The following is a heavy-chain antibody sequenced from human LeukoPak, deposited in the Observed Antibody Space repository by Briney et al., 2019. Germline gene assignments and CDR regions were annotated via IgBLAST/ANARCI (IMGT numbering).Heavy chain of an antibody. CDR3: AKDHGSGSYYYYYYYYGMDV. Sequence: GGSLRLSCAASGFTFSSYAMSWVRQAPGKGLEWVSAISGSGGSTYYADSVKGRFTISRDNSKNTLYLQMNSLRAEDTAVYYCAKDHGSGSYYYYYYYYGMDVWGQGTTVTVSS. CDR1: GFTFSSYA. J-gene: IGHJ6*02. V-gene: IGHV3-23*01. D-gene: IGHD3-10*01. CDR2: ISGSGGST.